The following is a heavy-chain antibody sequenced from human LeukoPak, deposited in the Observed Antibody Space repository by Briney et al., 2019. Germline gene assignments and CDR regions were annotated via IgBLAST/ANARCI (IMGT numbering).Heavy chain of an antibody. CDR3: AGLRDGASDYYYYGMDV. Sequence: PGGSLRLSCAASGFTFSSYSMNWVRQAPGKGLEWVSYISSNSSTIYYADSVKGRFTISRDNAKNSLYLQMNSLRGEDTAVYYCAGLRDGASDYYYYGMDVWGQGTTVTVSS. V-gene: IGHV3-48*01. CDR1: GFTFSSYS. D-gene: IGHD4-17*01. CDR2: ISSNSSTI. J-gene: IGHJ6*02.